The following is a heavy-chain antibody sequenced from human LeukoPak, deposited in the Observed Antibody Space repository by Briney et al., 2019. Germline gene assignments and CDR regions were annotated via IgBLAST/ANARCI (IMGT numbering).Heavy chain of an antibody. CDR1: GGSISSGGYY. J-gene: IGHJ4*02. D-gene: IGHD5-18*01. CDR2: IYYSGST. CDR3: ARDDREVTDYFDY. Sequence: SQTLSLTCTVSGGSISSGGYYWSWIRQHPGKGLEWIGYIYYSGSTYYNPSLKSRVTISVDTSKNQFSLKLSSVTAADTAVYYCARDDREVTDYFDYWGQGTLVTVSS. V-gene: IGHV4-31*03.